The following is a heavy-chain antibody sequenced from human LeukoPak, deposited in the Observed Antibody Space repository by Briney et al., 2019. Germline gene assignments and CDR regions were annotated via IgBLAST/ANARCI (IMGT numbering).Heavy chain of an antibody. J-gene: IGHJ4*02. V-gene: IGHV3-21*01. Sequence: PGGSLRLSCAASGFTFSSYSMNWVRQAPGKGLEWVSSISSSSSYIYYADSVKGRFTISRDNAKNSLYLQMNSLRAEDTAVYYCARDRGNMAAAGSYWGQGTLVTVSS. D-gene: IGHD6-13*01. CDR3: ARDRGNMAAAGSY. CDR1: GFTFSSYS. CDR2: ISSSSSYI.